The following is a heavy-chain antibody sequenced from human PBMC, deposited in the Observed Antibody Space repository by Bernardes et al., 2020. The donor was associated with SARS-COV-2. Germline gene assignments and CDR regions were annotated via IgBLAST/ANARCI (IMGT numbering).Heavy chain of an antibody. CDR1: GGPIRSNDYY. Sequence: SETLSLTCTVSGGPIRSNDYYWSWIRQPAGKGLEWIGRTDTSGSTNYNPSLKSRTTISLDTSKNQFSLKLTSVTAADTAVFYCARSPPPSGLAFDSWGPGTLVTVSS. V-gene: IGHV4-61*02. CDR2: TDTSGST. CDR3: ARSPPPSGLAFDS. J-gene: IGHJ4*02.